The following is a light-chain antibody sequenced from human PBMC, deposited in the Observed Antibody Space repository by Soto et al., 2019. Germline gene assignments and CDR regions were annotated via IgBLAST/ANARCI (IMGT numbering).Light chain of an antibody. CDR1: QSVSSNY. Sequence: EIVLTQSPGTLSLSPGERATLSCRASQSVSSNYLAWYQQKPGQTPRLLIYVASSRATGIPDRFSGSGCGTYFTLSSRRLEREDFAVYYCQQYGSSPYTFCQGTKLEIK. J-gene: IGKJ2*01. V-gene: IGKV3-20*01. CDR2: VAS. CDR3: QQYGSSPYT.